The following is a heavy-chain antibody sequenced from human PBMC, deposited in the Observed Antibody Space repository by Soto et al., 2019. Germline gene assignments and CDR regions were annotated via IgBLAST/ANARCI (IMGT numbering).Heavy chain of an antibody. D-gene: IGHD3-10*01. J-gene: IGHJ4*02. CDR2: IYYSGST. Sequence: QVQLQESGPGLVKPSETLSLTCTVSGGSVSSGSYYWSWIRQPPGKGLEWIGYIYYSGSTNYNPSLKSRVTISVDTSKNQFSLKLSSVTAADTAVYYCARGHNYYGSGSYDYWGQGTLFTVSS. V-gene: IGHV4-61*01. CDR3: ARGHNYYGSGSYDY. CDR1: GGSVSSGSYY.